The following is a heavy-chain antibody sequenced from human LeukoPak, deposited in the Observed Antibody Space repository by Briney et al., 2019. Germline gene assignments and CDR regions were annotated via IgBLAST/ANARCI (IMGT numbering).Heavy chain of an antibody. J-gene: IGHJ4*02. CDR3: ATRVV. Sequence: GGSVRLSCAASGFSFSTFEMNWVRQAPGKGLEWISYISDRGSTMYYADSVKGRFTISRDNARNSLYLQMSSLRAEDTAVYYCATRVVRGQGTLVTVSS. V-gene: IGHV3-48*03. CDR1: GFSFSTFE. CDR2: ISDRGSTM.